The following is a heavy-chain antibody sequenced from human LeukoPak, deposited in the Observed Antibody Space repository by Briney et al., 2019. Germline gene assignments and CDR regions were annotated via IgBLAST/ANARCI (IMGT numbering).Heavy chain of an antibody. CDR3: ARDGRYYDILTGYFYN. CDR1: GFTFSSYG. CDR2: IRYDGSNK. V-gene: IGHV3-30*02. Sequence: PGGSLRLSCAASGFTFSSYGMHWVRQAPGKGLERVAFIRYDGSNKYYADSVKGRFTISRDNSKNTLYLQMNSLRAEDTAVYYCARDGRYYDILTGYFYNWGQGTLVTVSS. D-gene: IGHD3-9*01. J-gene: IGHJ4*02.